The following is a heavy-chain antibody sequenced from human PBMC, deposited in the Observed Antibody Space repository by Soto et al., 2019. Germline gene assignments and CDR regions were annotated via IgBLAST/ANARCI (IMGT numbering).Heavy chain of an antibody. J-gene: IGHJ5*02. D-gene: IGHD6-25*01. V-gene: IGHV4-59*01. Sequence: QVQLQESGPGLWKPSETLSLTCTVSGGSLSSNYWTWFRQSPGKGLEWIGYVYFSGNTNYNPSLKSRVTISIDTSKNQFSLRLASVTAADTAFYYCGSVRPSGYVLSWGQGTLVTVSS. CDR2: VYFSGNT. CDR3: GSVRPSGYVLS. CDR1: GGSLSSNY.